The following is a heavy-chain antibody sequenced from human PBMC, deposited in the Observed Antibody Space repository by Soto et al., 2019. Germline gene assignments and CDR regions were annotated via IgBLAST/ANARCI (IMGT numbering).Heavy chain of an antibody. CDR3: ARDIRAVAGTAFEI. Sequence: ASVKVSCKASGYTFTSYGISWVRQAPGQGLEWMGWISAYNGNTNYAQKLQGRVTMTTDTSTSTAYMELRSLRSDASAVYNCARDIRAVAGTAFEIWGQGTMVTVSS. D-gene: IGHD6-19*01. J-gene: IGHJ3*02. V-gene: IGHV1-18*01. CDR1: GYTFTSYG. CDR2: ISAYNGNT.